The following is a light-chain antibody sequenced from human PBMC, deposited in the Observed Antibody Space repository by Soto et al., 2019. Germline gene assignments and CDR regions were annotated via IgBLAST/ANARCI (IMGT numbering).Light chain of an antibody. J-gene: IGKJ2*01. V-gene: IGKV1-5*01. CDR1: QSLSSW. Sequence: DIQMTQSPSTLSASIGDRVTITCRASQSLSSWLAWYQQKPGKAPKFLIYDASSLQSGVPSRFSGSGSGTEFTLTVSSRQPDDFETYFCHQYNSYPYTFGQGTKLEIK. CDR2: DAS. CDR3: HQYNSYPYT.